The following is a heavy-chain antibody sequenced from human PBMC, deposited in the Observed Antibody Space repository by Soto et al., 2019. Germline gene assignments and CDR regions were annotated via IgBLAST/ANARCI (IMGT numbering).Heavy chain of an antibody. Sequence: GGSLRLSCAASGFTFSTYAMNWVRQAPGKGLEWVSGISGSGDSTYYADSVKGRFTVSRDNSKNTLYLQMNSLRAEDTAVYYCARASYFYDSSGYYYVHYFDYWGQGTLVTVSS. V-gene: IGHV3-23*01. CDR3: ARASYFYDSSGYYYVHYFDY. CDR2: ISGSGDST. J-gene: IGHJ4*02. D-gene: IGHD3-22*01. CDR1: GFTFSTYA.